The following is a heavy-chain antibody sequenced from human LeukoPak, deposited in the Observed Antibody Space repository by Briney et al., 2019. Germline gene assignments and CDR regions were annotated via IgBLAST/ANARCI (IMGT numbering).Heavy chain of an antibody. J-gene: IGHJ3*02. V-gene: IGHV3-30*03. CDR2: ISYDGSNK. CDR3: KAFDI. Sequence: GGSLRLSCAASGFIFSSYGMHWVRQAPGKGLEWVAVISYDGSNKYYADSVKGRFTISRDNSKNTLYLQMNSLRAEDTAVYYCKAFDIWGQGTMVTVSS. CDR1: GFIFSSYG.